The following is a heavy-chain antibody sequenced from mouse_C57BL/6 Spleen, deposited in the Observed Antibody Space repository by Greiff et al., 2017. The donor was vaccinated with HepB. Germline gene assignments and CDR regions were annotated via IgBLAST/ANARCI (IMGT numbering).Heavy chain of an antibody. CDR2: ISDGGSYT. D-gene: IGHD2-3*01. V-gene: IGHV5-4*01. Sequence: EVKVVESGGGLVKPGGSLKLSCAASGFTFSSYAMSWVRQTPEKRLEWVATISDGGSYTYYPDNVKGRFTISRDNAKNNLYLQMSHLKSEDTAMYYCARDGYYPLYYFDYWGQGTTLTVSS. J-gene: IGHJ2*01. CDR3: ARDGYYPLYYFDY. CDR1: GFTFSSYA.